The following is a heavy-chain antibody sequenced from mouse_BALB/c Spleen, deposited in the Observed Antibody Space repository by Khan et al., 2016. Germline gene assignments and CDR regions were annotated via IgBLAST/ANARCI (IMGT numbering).Heavy chain of an antibody. V-gene: IGHV1S135*01. D-gene: IGHD1-1*01. CDR3: ASSTQSFYAVDY. CDR1: GYSFTSYY. Sequence: VQLQQSGPELTKPGASVKISCKASGYSFTSYYMHWVKQSHGKSLEWIGYIDPFNGGTSYNQKFKGKATLTADKSSSTAYMHLSSLTSEDSAVYYCASSTQSFYAVDYWGQGTSVTVSA. CDR2: IDPFNGGT. J-gene: IGHJ4*01.